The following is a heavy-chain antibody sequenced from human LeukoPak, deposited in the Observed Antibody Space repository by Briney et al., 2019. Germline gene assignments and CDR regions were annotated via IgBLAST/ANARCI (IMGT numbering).Heavy chain of an antibody. V-gene: IGHV4-61*02. D-gene: IGHD2-8*02. CDR3: ARDTGGPTMDV. CDR2: IYTSGST. CDR1: GGSIISGSYY. Sequence: PSQTLSLTCTVSGGSIISGSYYWSWIRQLAGKGLEWIGRIYTSGSTNYNPSLKSRVTISVDTSKNQYSLKLSSVTAADTAVYYCARDTGGPTMDVWGKGTTVTVSS. J-gene: IGHJ6*03.